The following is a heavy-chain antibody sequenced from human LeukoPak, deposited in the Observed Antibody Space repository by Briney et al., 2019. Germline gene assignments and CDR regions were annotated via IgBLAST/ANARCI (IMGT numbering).Heavy chain of an antibody. V-gene: IGHV3-30*04. CDR1: GFTFSSSN. CDR2: ISYDGTKT. J-gene: IGHJ4*02. CDR3: EREWFGESN. Sequence: GGSLRLSCAPSGFTFSSSNMRWVRQSPGRGLEWVALISYDGTKTYYGESVKGRFTVSRDNSKNMLFLQMNSLSAEDTAIYYCEREWFGESNWGQGARVTVSS. D-gene: IGHD3-10*01.